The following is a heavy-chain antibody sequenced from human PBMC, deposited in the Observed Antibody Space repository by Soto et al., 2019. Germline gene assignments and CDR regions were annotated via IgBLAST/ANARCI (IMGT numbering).Heavy chain of an antibody. CDR3: ASGLSIAAHEGYFDY. D-gene: IGHD6-6*01. Sequence: QVQLVQSGAEVKKPGSSVKVSCKSSGGTFSSYAISWVRQAPGQGLEWMGGIIHIFGTANYAQKFQGRVTITADKSTSTAYMELSSLRSEDTAVYYCASGLSIAAHEGYFDYWGQGTLVTVSS. CDR1: GGTFSSYA. CDR2: IIHIFGTA. J-gene: IGHJ4*02. V-gene: IGHV1-69*06.